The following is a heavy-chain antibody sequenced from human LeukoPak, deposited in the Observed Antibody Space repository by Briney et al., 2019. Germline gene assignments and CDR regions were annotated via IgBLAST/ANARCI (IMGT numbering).Heavy chain of an antibody. CDR2: INSDGSST. J-gene: IGHJ4*02. V-gene: IGHV3-74*01. CDR3: ARGSGAYGDFDY. Sequence: GGSLRLSCAASGFSVSGNWMHWIRQAPGKGLVWVSRINSDGSSTNYADSVRGRFTISRDNAKNTVYLQVNSLRVEDTAVYYCARGSGAYGDFDYWGQGTLVTVSS. CDR1: GFSVSGNW. D-gene: IGHD6-19*01.